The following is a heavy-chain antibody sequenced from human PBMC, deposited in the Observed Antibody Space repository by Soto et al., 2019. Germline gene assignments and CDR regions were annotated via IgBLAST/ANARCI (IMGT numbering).Heavy chain of an antibody. V-gene: IGHV3-23*01. D-gene: IGHD3-22*01. CDR3: AKDYYDSSGYRVLGWFDP. CDR1: GFTFSSYA. J-gene: IGHJ5*02. CDR2: ISGSGGST. Sequence: GGSLRLSCPASGFTFSSYAMSWVRQAPGKGLEWVSAISGSGGSTYYADSVKGRFTISRDNSKNTLYLQMNSLRAEDTAVYYRAKDYYDSSGYRVLGWFDPWGQGTLVTGSS.